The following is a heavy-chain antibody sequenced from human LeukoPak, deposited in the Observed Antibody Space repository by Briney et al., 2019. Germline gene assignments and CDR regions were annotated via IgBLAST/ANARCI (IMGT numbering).Heavy chain of an antibody. CDR2: IDWDDDK. D-gene: IGHD6-13*01. CDR1: GFSLSTSGMF. CDR3: ARILVLYGMDV. J-gene: IGHJ6*02. Sequence: SGPALVKPTQTLTLTCTFSGFSLSTSGMFVSWIRQPPGKALVWLARIDWDDDKYYSTSLKTRLTISKDTSKNQVVLTMTNMDPVDTATYYYARILVLYGMDVWGQGTTVTVSS. V-gene: IGHV2-70*11.